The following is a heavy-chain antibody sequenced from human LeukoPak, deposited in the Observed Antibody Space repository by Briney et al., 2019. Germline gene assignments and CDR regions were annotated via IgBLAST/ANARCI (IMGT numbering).Heavy chain of an antibody. CDR2: INPNSGGA. CDR3: ARRAVYYYYGMDV. Sequence: GASVKVSCKASGYTFTGYYIHWVRQGPGQGLEWMGWINPNSGGANYAQKFQGRVTMARDTPISTAYTELTRLNSHDTAVYYCARRAVYYYYGMDVWGQGSTVTVSS. V-gene: IGHV1-2*02. CDR1: GYTFTGYY. J-gene: IGHJ6*02.